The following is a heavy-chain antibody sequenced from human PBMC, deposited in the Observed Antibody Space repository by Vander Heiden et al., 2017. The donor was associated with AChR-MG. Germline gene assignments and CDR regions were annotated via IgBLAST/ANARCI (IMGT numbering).Heavy chain of an antibody. CDR3: ARHHDYGGWFDP. CDR1: AYRFTRYW. CDR2: IYPGDSDT. Sequence: EVQLVQPGAEVKKPGESAKLSCKGSAYRFTRYWFGWVRPMPGKDLEWMGIIYPGDSDTRYSPSFQGQVTISADKSISTAYLQWSSLKASDTAMYYCARHHDYGGWFDPWGQGPLVTVSS. V-gene: IGHV5-51*01. D-gene: IGHD4-17*01. J-gene: IGHJ5*02.